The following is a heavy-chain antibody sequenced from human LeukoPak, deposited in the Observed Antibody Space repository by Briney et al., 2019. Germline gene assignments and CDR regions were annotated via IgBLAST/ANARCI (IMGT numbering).Heavy chain of an antibody. CDR2: IYYSGST. CDR3: ARELTYADY. Sequence: PSETLSLTCTLSLVSITVGDYCSSWIRQPPGKGLEWIVYIYYSGSTYYNPSLKSRITASVDTSKNHFNLKLISVTAPDTAVYYCARELTYADYWGQGTLVTVSS. CDR1: LVSITVGDYC. J-gene: IGHJ4*02. V-gene: IGHV4-30-4*01. D-gene: IGHD4/OR15-4a*01.